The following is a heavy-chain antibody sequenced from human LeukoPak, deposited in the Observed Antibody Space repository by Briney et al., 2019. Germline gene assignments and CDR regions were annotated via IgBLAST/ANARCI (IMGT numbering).Heavy chain of an antibody. CDR3: ARGGLLNYYDSSGYLWHY. CDR2: ISPNSGGT. J-gene: IGHJ4*02. Sequence: ASVKVSCKASGYTFTGYYMHWVRQAPGQGLEWMGWISPNSGGTNYAQKFQGRVTMTRDTSISTAYMELSRLRSDDTAVYYCARGGLLNYYDSSGYLWHYWGQGTLVTVSS. CDR1: GYTFTGYY. V-gene: IGHV1-2*02. D-gene: IGHD3-22*01.